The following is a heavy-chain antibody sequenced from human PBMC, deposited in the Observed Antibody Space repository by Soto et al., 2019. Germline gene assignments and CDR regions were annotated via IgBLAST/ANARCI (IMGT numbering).Heavy chain of an antibody. V-gene: IGHV3-7*03. CDR2: IKQDGSEK. D-gene: IGHD2-2*01. J-gene: IGHJ4*02. CDR1: GFTFSSYW. Sequence: PGGSLRLSCAASGFTFSSYWMSWVRQAPGKGLEWVANIKQDGSEKYYVDSVKGRFTISRDNAKNSLYLQMNSLRAEDTAVYYCASPHYPGYCSSTSCPYYFDYWGQGTLVT. CDR3: ASPHYPGYCSSTSCPYYFDY.